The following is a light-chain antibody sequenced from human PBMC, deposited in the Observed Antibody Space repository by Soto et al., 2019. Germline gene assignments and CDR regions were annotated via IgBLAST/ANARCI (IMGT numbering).Light chain of an antibody. CDR2: DAS. CDR1: QSISSW. J-gene: IGKJ1*01. Sequence: DIQMTQSPSTLSACVGDRVTITCRASQSISSWLAWYQQKPGKAPKVLIYDASSLESGVPSRFSGSGSGTEFTLTISSLQPDDFATYYCQQYNSYSTFGQGTKVDI. CDR3: QQYNSYST. V-gene: IGKV1-5*01.